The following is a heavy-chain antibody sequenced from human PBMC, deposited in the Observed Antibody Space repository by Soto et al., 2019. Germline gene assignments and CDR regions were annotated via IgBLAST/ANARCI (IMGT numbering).Heavy chain of an antibody. J-gene: IGHJ4*02. V-gene: IGHV3-30-3*01. CDR1: GFTFSSYA. CDR2: ISYDGSNK. CDR3: ARDDHYDSSGYYVY. D-gene: IGHD3-22*01. Sequence: QVQLVESGGGVVQPGRSLRLSCAASGFTFSSYAMHWVRQAPGKWLEWVAVISYDGSNKYYADSVKGRFTISRDNSKNTLYQHLNRLRAEDTAVYYCARDDHYDSSGYYVYWGQGTLVTVST.